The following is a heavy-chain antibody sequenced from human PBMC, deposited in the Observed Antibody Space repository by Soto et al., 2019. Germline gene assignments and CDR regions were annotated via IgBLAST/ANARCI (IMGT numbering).Heavy chain of an antibody. CDR2: IIPIFGTA. J-gene: IGHJ6*02. CDR3: ARDYDILTGYIADYYYGMDV. D-gene: IGHD3-9*01. V-gene: IGHV1-69*13. CDR1: GCTFSSYA. Sequence: SVKVSCKASGCTFSSYAISWVRQAPGQGLEWMGGIIPIFGTANYAQKFQGRVTITADESTSTAYMELSSLRSEDTAVYYCARDYDILTGYIADYYYGMDVWGQGTTVTVSS.